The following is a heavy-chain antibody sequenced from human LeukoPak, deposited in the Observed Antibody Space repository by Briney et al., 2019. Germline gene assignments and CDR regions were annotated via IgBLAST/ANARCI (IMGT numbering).Heavy chain of an antibody. CDR2: IRNSGGDT. CDR3: AKGVAAAGLFDY. Sequence: GGSLRLFCAASGFTFSNLAMTWVRQAPGRGLVWVSSIRNSGGDTYYADSAKGRFTVSRDNSKNTLYLQMNSLRVEDTAVYYCAKGVAAAGLFDYWGQGTLVTVSS. CDR1: GFTFSNLA. J-gene: IGHJ4*02. D-gene: IGHD6-13*01. V-gene: IGHV3-23*01.